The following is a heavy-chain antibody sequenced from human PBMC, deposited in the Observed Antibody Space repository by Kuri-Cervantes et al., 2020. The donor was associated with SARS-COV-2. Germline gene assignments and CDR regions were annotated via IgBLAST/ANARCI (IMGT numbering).Heavy chain of an antibody. V-gene: IGHV3-21*04. CDR2: ISSSSSYI. Sequence: GGSLRLSCAASGFTFSSYSMNWVRQAPGKGLEWVSSISSSSSYIYYADSVKGRFTISRDNSKNTLYLQMNSLRAEDTAVYYCAEEGYDFWSGGKRAPLDYWGQGTLVTVSS. J-gene: IGHJ4*02. D-gene: IGHD3-3*01. CDR1: GFTFSSYS. CDR3: AEEGYDFWSGGKRAPLDY.